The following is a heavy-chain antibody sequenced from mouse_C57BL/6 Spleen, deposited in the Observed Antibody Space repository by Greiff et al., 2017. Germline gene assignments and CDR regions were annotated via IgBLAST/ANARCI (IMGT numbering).Heavy chain of an antibody. Sequence: QVQLQQPGAELVKPGASVKLSCKASGYTFTSYWMQWVKQRPGQGLEWIGEIDPSDSYTNYNQKFKGKATLTVDTSSSTAYMQLSSLTSEDSAVSYCARVDGNSWYFDVWGTGTTVTVSS. J-gene: IGHJ1*03. CDR3: ARVDGNSWYFDV. CDR2: IDPSDSYT. D-gene: IGHD2-1*01. V-gene: IGHV1-50*01. CDR1: GYTFTSYW.